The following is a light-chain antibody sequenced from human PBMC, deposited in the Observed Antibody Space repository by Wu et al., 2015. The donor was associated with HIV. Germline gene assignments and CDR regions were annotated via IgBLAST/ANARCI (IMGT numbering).Light chain of an antibody. V-gene: IGKV3-20*01. J-gene: IGKJ2*01. CDR3: HQYGSSPGT. CDR1: QSVSSAF. CDR2: VHP. Sequence: SCRASQSVSSAFFSLVPADTWPGSHGSSSMVHPGGPTGIPDRFSGSGSGTDFTLTISRLEPEDFVVYYCHQYGSSPGTFGQGTKLEIK.